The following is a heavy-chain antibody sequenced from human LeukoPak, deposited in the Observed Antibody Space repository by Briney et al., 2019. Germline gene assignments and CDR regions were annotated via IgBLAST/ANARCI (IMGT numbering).Heavy chain of an antibody. V-gene: IGHV1-2*02. J-gene: IGHJ6*03. CDR2: INPNSGGT. Sequence: GASVKVSCKASGYTFTGYYMHWVRQAPGQGLEWMGWINPNSGGTNYAQKFQGRVTMTRDTSISTAYMELSRLRSDDTAVYYCARLSGYFPDYYYYYMDVWGKGTTVTVSS. CDR3: ARLSGYFPDYYYYYMDV. CDR1: GYTFTGYY. D-gene: IGHD3-3*01.